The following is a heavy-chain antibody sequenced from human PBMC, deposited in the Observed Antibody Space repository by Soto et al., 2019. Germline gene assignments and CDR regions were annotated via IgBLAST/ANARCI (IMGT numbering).Heavy chain of an antibody. D-gene: IGHD2-15*01. V-gene: IGHV4-30-2*01. CDR2: IYHSGST. CDR3: ASAYCSGGSCYDLDY. Sequence: TLSLTCGVSGGSISSGGYSRSWNRQPPGKGLEWIGYIYHSGSTYYNPSLKSRVTISVDRSKNQFSPKLSSVTAADTAVYYCASAYCSGGSCYDLDYWGQGTLVTVSS. CDR1: GGSISSGGYS. J-gene: IGHJ4*02.